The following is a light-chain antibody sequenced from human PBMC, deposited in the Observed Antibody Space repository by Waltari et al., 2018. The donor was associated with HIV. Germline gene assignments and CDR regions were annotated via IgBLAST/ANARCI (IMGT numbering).Light chain of an antibody. J-gene: IGKJ4*01. CDR3: QQYDYLPNLT. CDR2: DAS. CDR1: QDISNY. V-gene: IGKV1-33*01. Sequence: DIPMTQSPSSLSASVGDRVTITCQASQDISNYLNWYQQKPGKAPKLLIYDASTLETGVPSRFSASGSGTHFTFTISSLQPEDIATYYCQQYDYLPNLTFGGGTKVEIK.